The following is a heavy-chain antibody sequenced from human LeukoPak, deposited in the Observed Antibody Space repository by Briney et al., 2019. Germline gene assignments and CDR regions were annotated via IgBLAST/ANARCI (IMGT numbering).Heavy chain of an antibody. CDR2: IYHSGST. CDR3: ASDSSGTANYYYYYYMDV. D-gene: IGHD6-19*01. J-gene: IGHJ6*03. Sequence: SETLSLTCTVSGYSISSGYYWGWIRQPPGKGLEWIGSIYHSGSTYYNPSLKSRVTISVDTSKNQFSLKLSSVTAADTAVYYCASDSSGTANYYYYYYMDVWGKGTTVTVSS. V-gene: IGHV4-38-2*02. CDR1: GYSISSGYY.